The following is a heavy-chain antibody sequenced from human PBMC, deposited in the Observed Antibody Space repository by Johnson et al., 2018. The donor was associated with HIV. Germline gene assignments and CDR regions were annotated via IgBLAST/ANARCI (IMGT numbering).Heavy chain of an antibody. V-gene: IGHV3-30*14. CDR1: GFTFSSYA. CDR3: VREELYSGSSNAFDI. D-gene: IGHD1-26*01. J-gene: IGHJ3*02. Sequence: QVQLVESGGGVVQPGRSPRLSCAASGFTFSSYAMHWVRQAPGKGLEWVAVISYDGSNKYYADSVKGRFTISRDNSKNTLYLQMNSLRAEDTAVYYCVREELYSGSSNAFDIWGQGAMVTVSS. CDR2: ISYDGSNK.